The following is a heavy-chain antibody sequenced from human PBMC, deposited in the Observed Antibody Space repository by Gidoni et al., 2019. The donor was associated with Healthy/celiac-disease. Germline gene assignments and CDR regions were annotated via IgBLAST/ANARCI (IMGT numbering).Heavy chain of an antibody. V-gene: IGHV4-34*01. D-gene: IGHD6-19*01. CDR1: GGSFSGYY. J-gene: IGHJ4*02. CDR2: INHSGST. CDR3: ARRGFYSSGWYAFDY. Sequence: QVQLQQWGAGLLKPSETLSLTCAVYGGSFSGYYWSWIRQPPGKGLEWIGEINHSGSTNYNPSLKSRVTISVDTSKNQFSLKLSSVTAADTAVYYCARRGFYSSGWYAFDYWGQGTLVTVSS.